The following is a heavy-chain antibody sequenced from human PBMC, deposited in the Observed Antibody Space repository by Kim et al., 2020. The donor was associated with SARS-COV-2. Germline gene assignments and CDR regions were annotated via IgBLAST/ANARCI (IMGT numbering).Heavy chain of an antibody. CDR1: GGSISTYY. CDR2: IHYSGNT. J-gene: IGHJ4*02. CDR3: GRGPYTSGWYGLDY. D-gene: IGHD6-19*01. V-gene: IGHV4-59*13. Sequence: SETLSLTCTVSGGSISTYYWSWIRQTPGKGLEWIGSIHYSGNTNYYPSLKSRVTRSVDRSKNQFSLKLSSVTAADTAMYYWGRGPYTSGWYGLDYWGLGTL.